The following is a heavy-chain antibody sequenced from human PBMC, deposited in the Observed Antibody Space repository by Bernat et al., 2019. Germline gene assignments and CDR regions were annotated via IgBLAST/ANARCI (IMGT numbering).Heavy chain of an antibody. CDR2: ISVYNGNT. CDR3: ARDFYDSRGYSIKVPFDY. D-gene: IGHD3-22*01. V-gene: IGHV1-18*01. J-gene: IGHJ4*02. CDR1: GYTFTSYG. Sequence: QVQLVQSGIEVEKPGASVKVSCKASGYTFTSYGINWVRQAPGQGLEWMGWISVYNGNTNYAQKFQGRVTMTTDTSTSTAYLELGSLRSDDTAVYYCARDFYDSRGYSIKVPFDYWGQGTLVTVSS.